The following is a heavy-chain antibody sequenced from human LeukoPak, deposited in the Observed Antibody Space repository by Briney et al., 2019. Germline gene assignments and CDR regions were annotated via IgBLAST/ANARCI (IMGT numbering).Heavy chain of an antibody. J-gene: IGHJ4*02. D-gene: IGHD2-15*01. CDR3: AKLDYKSSWGPPRGSLDY. CDR2: ISRSGSTK. Sequence: KPGGSLRLSCAASGFTFSDYNMRWIRQAPGKGLEWVSSISRSGSTKYYADSVKGRFTISRDNSKNTLYLQMNSLRAEDTAMYYCAKLDYKSSWGPPRGSLDYWGQGTLVTVSS. CDR1: GFTFSDYN. V-gene: IGHV3-11*04.